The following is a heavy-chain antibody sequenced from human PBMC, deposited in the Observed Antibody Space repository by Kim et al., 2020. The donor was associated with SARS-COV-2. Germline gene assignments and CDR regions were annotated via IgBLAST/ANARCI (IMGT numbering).Heavy chain of an antibody. J-gene: IGHJ3*01. CDR3: ARDVRYGDYGLDVP. CDR2: ISSSSSYI. CDR1: GFTFSSYS. Sequence: GGSLRLSCAASGFTFSSYSMTWVRQAPGKGLEWVSSISSSSSYIYSADSVKGRFTISRDTAKYSLYLQMNSLRAEDTAVYYCARDVRYGDYGLDVPWGQG. V-gene: IGHV3-21*01. D-gene: IGHD4-17*01.